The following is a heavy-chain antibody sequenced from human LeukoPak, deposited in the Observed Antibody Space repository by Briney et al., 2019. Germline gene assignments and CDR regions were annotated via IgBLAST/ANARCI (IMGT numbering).Heavy chain of an antibody. CDR1: GYTFSDHY. CDR3: AREGGGDFWSRDYYMDV. J-gene: IGHJ6*03. V-gene: IGHV1-2*02. D-gene: IGHD3-3*01. Sequence: ASVTVSCKPSGYTFSDHYMHWVRQAPGQGLEWMAWINPKNGGTTYAPKFQGRVTLTRDTSISTFYMELSRLTSDDTAVYYCAREGGGDFWSRDYYMDVWGKGTTVTVS. CDR2: INPKNGGT.